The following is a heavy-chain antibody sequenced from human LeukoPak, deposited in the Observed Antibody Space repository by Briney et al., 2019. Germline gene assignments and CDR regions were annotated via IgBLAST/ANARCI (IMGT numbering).Heavy chain of an antibody. CDR1: GFTFSSYW. CDR3: AGGLGWLIDY. CDR2: INNDGGST. Sequence: GGSLRLSCAASGFTFSSYWMHGVRHAPGKGLMWVSRINNDGGSTSYADSVKGRFTISRDNAKNTLYLRMNSLRAEDTAVYYCAGGLGWLIDYWGQGTLVTVSS. D-gene: IGHD2-15*01. J-gene: IGHJ4*02. V-gene: IGHV3-74*01.